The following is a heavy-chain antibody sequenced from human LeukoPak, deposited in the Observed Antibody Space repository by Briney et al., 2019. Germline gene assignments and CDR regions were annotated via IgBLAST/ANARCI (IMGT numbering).Heavy chain of an antibody. Sequence: GRSLRLSCAASGFTFSSYGMHWVRQAPGKGLEWVAVIWYDGSNKYYADSVQGRFTISRDNSKNTLYLQMNSLRAEDTAVYYCARDSYGMDVWGQGTTVTVSS. CDR1: GFTFSSYG. CDR3: ARDSYGMDV. J-gene: IGHJ6*02. V-gene: IGHV3-33*01. CDR2: IWYDGSNK.